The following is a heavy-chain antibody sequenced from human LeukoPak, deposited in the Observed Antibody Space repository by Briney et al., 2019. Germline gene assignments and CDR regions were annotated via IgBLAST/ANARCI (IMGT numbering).Heavy chain of an antibody. CDR3: AKISWDSGGDREKF. J-gene: IGHJ4*02. CDR1: EITLSSYG. CDR2: ISFSVGTT. V-gene: IGHV3-23*01. Sequence: PGGSLRLSCAASEITLSSYGASWVRQAPGKGLEWLSAISFSVGTTYYADSVRGRFIISRDNSKNTLYLQLSSLRAEDTAVYYCAKISWDSGGDREKFWGQGTLVTVSS. D-gene: IGHD2-21*02.